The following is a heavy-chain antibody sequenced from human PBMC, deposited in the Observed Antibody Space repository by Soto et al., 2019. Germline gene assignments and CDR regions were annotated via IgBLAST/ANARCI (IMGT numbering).Heavy chain of an antibody. D-gene: IGHD6-6*01. Sequence: GESLKISCNGSGYIFTSYWITWVRQMPGKGLEWMGWIDPSDSYTSYSPSFQGHVTISADKSISTAYLQWSSLKASDTAMYYCARHSGPYSSSSPVGYWGQGTLVTVSS. CDR1: GYIFTSYW. V-gene: IGHV5-10-1*01. J-gene: IGHJ4*02. CDR3: ARHSGPYSSSSPVGY. CDR2: IDPSDSYT.